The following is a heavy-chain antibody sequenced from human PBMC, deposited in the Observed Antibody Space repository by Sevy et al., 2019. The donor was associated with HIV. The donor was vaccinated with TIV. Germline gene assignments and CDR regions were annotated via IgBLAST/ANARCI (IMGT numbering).Heavy chain of an antibody. CDR3: ARDQGEGGFDY. D-gene: IGHD2-21*01. CDR2: ISYDGSNK. Sequence: GGSLRLSCAASGFTFSSYAMHWVRQAPGKGLEWVAVISYDGSNKYYADSVKGRFTISRDNSKNTLYLQMTSLRAEDTAVYYCARDQGEGGFDYWGQGTLVTVSS. J-gene: IGHJ4*02. V-gene: IGHV3-30*04. CDR1: GFTFSSYA.